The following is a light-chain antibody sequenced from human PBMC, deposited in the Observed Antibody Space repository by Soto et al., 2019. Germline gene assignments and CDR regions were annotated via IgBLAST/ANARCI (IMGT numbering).Light chain of an antibody. CDR1: SSNIGAGYD. CDR3: QSYDSSLSEGV. J-gene: IGLJ3*02. V-gene: IGLV1-40*01. Sequence: QSVLTQPPSVSGAQGHRVTISCTGSSSNIGAGYDVHWYQQVPGTAPKLLIYGNTNRPSGVPDRFSGSKSGTSASLAITGLQADDEADYYCQSYDSSLSEGVFGGGTKLTVL. CDR2: GNT.